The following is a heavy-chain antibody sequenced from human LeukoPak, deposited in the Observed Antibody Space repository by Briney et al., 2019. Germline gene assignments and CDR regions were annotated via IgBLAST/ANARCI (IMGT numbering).Heavy chain of an antibody. CDR3: ARISSSNWYNERGAFDV. V-gene: IGHV4-34*01. D-gene: IGHD6-13*01. CDR1: GGSITNYY. CDR2: INHSGST. J-gene: IGHJ3*01. Sequence: SETLSLTCTVSGGSITNYYWSWIRQPPGKGLEWIGEINHSGSTNYNPSLKSRVTISVDTSKNQFSLKLRSVTAADTAVYYCARISSSNWYNERGAFDVWGQGTMVTVSS.